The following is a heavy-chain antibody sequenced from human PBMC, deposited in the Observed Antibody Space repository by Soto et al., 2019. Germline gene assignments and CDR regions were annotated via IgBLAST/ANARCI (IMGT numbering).Heavy chain of an antibody. CDR3: ARDHGAMGSECFQH. Sequence: QVQLVQSGAEVKKPGSSVKVSCKASGGTFSSYTISWVRQAPGQGLEWMGRIIPILGIANYAQKFQGRVTITADKSTSTAYMELSSLRSEDTAVYYCARDHGAMGSECFQHWGQGTLVTVSS. D-gene: IGHD2-2*01. CDR1: GGTFSSYT. CDR2: IIPILGIA. V-gene: IGHV1-69*08. J-gene: IGHJ1*01.